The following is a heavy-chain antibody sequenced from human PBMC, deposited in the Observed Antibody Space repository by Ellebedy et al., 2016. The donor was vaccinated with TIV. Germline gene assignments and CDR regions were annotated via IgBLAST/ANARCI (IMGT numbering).Heavy chain of an antibody. D-gene: IGHD6-19*01. CDR3: AKGGQWLENDY. V-gene: IGHV3-23*01. CDR2: ISFSGGDT. J-gene: IGHJ4*02. CDR1: GFTFSSYN. Sequence: GESLKISCAASGFTFSSYNMNWVRQAPGKGLEWVSAISFSGGDTYYADSVRGRFTISRDNSKNTLYLQMNSLRAEDTAVYYCAKGGQWLENDYWGQGTLVTVSS.